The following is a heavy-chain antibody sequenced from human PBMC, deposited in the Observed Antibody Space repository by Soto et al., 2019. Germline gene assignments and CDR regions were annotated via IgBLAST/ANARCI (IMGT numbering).Heavy chain of an antibody. CDR1: GYTITELS. V-gene: IGHV1-24*01. J-gene: IGHJ6*02. D-gene: IGHD6-19*01. CDR3: ATVYPPAVAEAYYYYYGMDV. Sequence: ASVKVSCKVSGYTITELSMHWVRQAPGKGLEWMGGFDPEDGETIYAQKFQGRVTMTEDTSTDTAYMELSSLRSEDTAVYYCATVYPPAVAEAYYYYYGMDVWGQGTTVTVSS. CDR2: FDPEDGET.